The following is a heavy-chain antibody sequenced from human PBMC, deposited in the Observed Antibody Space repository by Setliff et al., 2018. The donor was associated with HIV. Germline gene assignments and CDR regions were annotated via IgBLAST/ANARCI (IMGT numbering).Heavy chain of an antibody. D-gene: IGHD1-26*01. Sequence: SETLSLTCTVFGGSISSNSYYWGWIRQPPGKGLEWIGSIYFSGRTYYNPSLKSRVTMSVDTSKHQFSLNLNSVTAADTAVYFCATSEWELIDFDYWGQGTLVTVSS. CDR3: ATSEWELIDFDY. CDR1: GGSISSNSYY. CDR2: IYFSGRT. V-gene: IGHV4-39*01. J-gene: IGHJ4*02.